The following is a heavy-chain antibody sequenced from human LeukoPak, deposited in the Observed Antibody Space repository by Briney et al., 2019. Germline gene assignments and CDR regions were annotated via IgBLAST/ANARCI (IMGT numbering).Heavy chain of an antibody. Sequence: GGSLRLSCAASGFTFTNAWMDWVRQAPGKGLEGVGRIKSRPDGGTTDYAAPVKGRFTISRDDSKNTLYLHMNSLKTEDTAVYYCITVYDSVANWGQGTLVTVSS. CDR1: GFTFTNAW. J-gene: IGHJ4*02. D-gene: IGHD5-12*01. CDR3: ITVYDSVAN. V-gene: IGHV3-15*01. CDR2: IKSRPDGGTT.